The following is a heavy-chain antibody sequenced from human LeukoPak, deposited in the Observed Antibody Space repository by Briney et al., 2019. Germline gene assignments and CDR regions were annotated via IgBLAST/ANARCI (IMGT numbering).Heavy chain of an antibody. Sequence: ASVKVSCKASGYTFISYEINWVRQATGQGLEWMGWMNPNSGNTGYAQKFQGRVTMTRNTSISTADMELNSLRSEDTAVYYCARGRGGSFIDYWGQGTLVTVSS. V-gene: IGHV1-8*01. D-gene: IGHD2-15*01. CDR2: MNPNSGNT. CDR1: GYTFISYE. J-gene: IGHJ4*02. CDR3: ARGRGGSFIDY.